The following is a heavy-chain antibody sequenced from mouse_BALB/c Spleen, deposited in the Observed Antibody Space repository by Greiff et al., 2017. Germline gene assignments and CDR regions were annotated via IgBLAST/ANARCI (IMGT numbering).Heavy chain of an antibody. V-gene: IGHV5-17*02. CDR1: GFTFSSFG. CDR3: AREGWLLPDFDY. J-gene: IGHJ2*01. Sequence: EVKVVESGGGLVQPGGSRKLSCAASGFTFSSFGMHWVRQAPEKGLEWVAYISSGSSTIYYADTVKGRFTISRDNPKNTLFLQMTSLRSEDTAMYYCAREGWLLPDFDYWGQGTTLTVSS. CDR2: ISSGSSTI. D-gene: IGHD2-3*01.